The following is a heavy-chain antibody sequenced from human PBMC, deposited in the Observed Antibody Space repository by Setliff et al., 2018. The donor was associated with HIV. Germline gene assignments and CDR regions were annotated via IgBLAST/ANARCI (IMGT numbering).Heavy chain of an antibody. CDR3: TRVFPHPYGNSWFDP. CDR1: GVSISSHY. CDR2: ISNSGIT. Sequence: PSETLSLTCTVSGVSISSHYWSWIRQPPGKGLEWIGSISNSGITYYSPSLKSRITIALDTSKNQFSLKLMSVSPADAAVYFCTRVFPHPYGNSWFDPWGQGTPVTVSS. D-gene: IGHD3-10*01. J-gene: IGHJ5*02. V-gene: IGHV4-59*11.